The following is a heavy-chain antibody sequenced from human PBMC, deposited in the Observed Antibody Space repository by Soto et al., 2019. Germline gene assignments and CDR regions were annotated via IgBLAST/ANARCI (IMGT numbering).Heavy chain of an antibody. CDR2: IDWDDDK. CDR1: GFSLSTSGMC. V-gene: IGHV2-70*11. Sequence: VSGPTLVNPTQTLTMTCPFAGFSLSTSGMCVSWIRQPPGKALEWLARIDWDDDKYYSTSLKTRLTISKDTSKNQVVLTMTNMDPVDTATYYCARIVSDIVARTANYYYMVVCSKRITVT. J-gene: IGHJ6*03. CDR3: ARIVSDIVARTANYYYMVV. D-gene: IGHD5-12*01.